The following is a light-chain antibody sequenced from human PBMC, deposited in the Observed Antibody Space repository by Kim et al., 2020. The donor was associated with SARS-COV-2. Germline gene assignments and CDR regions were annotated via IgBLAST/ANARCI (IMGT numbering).Light chain of an antibody. CDR1: KLGDKY. CDR3: QAWDSRDVV. CDR2: QDS. V-gene: IGLV3-1*01. Sequence: SVSPGQTASITCSGDKLGDKYACWYQQKPGQSPVLVIYQDSKRPSGIPERFSGSNSGNTATLTISGTQAMDEADYYCQAWDSRDVVFGGGTKLTFL. J-gene: IGLJ2*01.